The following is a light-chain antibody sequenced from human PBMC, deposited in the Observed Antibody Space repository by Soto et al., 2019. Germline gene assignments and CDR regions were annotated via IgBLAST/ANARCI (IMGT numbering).Light chain of an antibody. J-gene: IGKJ1*01. CDR1: QSVSSNY. Sequence: EIVLTQSPATLSLSPGERATLSCRASQSVSSNYFAWYLQKPGQAPRLLIYGASRRETGIPDMFSGSGSGTEFTLTISRLEHEDFAVDYCEQYGSSPRTFGQGTKVDIK. CDR2: GAS. V-gene: IGKV3-20*01. CDR3: EQYGSSPRT.